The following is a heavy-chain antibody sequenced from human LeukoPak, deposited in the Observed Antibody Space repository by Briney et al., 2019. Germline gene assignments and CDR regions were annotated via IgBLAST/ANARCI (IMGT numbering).Heavy chain of an antibody. CDR1: GGSISSGDYY. V-gene: IGHV4-30-4*08. CDR3: ARGDGSGSYYRWAFDI. D-gene: IGHD3-10*01. CDR2: IYYSGST. J-gene: IGHJ3*02. Sequence: SQTLSLTCTVSGGSISSGDYYWSWIRQPPGKGLEWIGYIYYSGSTYYNPSLKSRVTISVDTSKNQFSLKLSSVTAADTAVYYCARGDGSGSYYRWAFDIWGQGTMVTVSS.